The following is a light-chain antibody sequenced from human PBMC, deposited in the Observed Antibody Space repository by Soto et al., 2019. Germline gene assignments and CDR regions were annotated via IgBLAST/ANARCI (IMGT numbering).Light chain of an antibody. CDR2: AAS. J-gene: IGKJ5*01. Sequence: DIQMTQSPSSLSASVGDRVTITCRASQSISSSLNWYQQKPGKAPNLLIFAASRLQSGVPSRFSGGGSGTDFTLTITSLQPEDFATYFCQQSYSITVTFGQGTRMDIK. CDR3: QQSYSITVT. CDR1: QSISSS. V-gene: IGKV1-39*01.